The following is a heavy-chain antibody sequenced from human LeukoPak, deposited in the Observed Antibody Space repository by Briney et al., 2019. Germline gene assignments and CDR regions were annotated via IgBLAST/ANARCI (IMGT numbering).Heavy chain of an antibody. CDR1: GGTFSSSA. J-gene: IGHJ3*02. CDR2: IIPIFGTA. CDR3: ARGIAVAGRKNAFDI. Sequence: VASVKVSCKASGGTFSSSAISWVRQAPGQGLEWMGRIIPIFGTANYAQKFQGRVTITTDESTSTAYMELSSLRSEDTAVYYCARGIAVAGRKNAFDIWGQGTMVTVSS. D-gene: IGHD6-19*01. V-gene: IGHV1-69*05.